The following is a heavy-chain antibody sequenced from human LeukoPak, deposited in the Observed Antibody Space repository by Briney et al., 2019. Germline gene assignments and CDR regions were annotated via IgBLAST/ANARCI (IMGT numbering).Heavy chain of an antibody. J-gene: IGHJ4*02. V-gene: IGHV3-48*03. CDR2: ISSSGSTL. D-gene: IGHD5-12*01. CDR3: AKTRGYSGYDY. Sequence: GGSLRLSCAASGFTFSSYEMNWVRQAPGKGLEWVSYISSSGSTLYYADSVKGRFTISRDNAKNSLYLQMNSLRAEDTAVYYCAKTRGYSGYDYWGQGTLVTVSS. CDR1: GFTFSSYE.